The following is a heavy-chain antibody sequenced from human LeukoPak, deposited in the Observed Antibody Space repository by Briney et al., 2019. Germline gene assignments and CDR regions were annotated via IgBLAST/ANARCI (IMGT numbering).Heavy chain of an antibody. D-gene: IGHD3-10*01. CDR1: GASISSYY. V-gene: IGHV4-59*01. Sequence: SETLSLTCTVSGASISSYYWSWIRQPPGKGLEWTGYIYYSGSTNYNPSLKSRVTISLDTSKNQFSLKLSSVTAADTAVYYCARGHYYYGSGSDYWGQGTLLTVSS. J-gene: IGHJ4*02. CDR3: ARGHYYYGSGSDY. CDR2: IYYSGST.